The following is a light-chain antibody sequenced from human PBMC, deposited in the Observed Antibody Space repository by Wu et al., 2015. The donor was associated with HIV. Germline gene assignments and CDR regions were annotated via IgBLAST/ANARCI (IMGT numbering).Light chain of an antibody. CDR3: QQYDHVPIT. V-gene: IGKV1-33*01. Sequence: DVQMTQSPSSLSASVGDRVTITCQASHDISNYLNWYQQKSGTAPRLLIYDASNLQTGVPSRFSGSRSGTDFTFTISSLQPEDIATYYCQQYDHVPITFGGETKVEI. CDR2: DAS. J-gene: IGKJ4*01. CDR1: HDISNY.